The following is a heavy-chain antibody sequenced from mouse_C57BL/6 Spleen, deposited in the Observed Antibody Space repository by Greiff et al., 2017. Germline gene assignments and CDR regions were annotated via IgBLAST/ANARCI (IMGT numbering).Heavy chain of an antibody. D-gene: IGHD2-5*01. J-gene: IGHJ2*01. V-gene: IGHV1-64*01. CDR3: AKNSNYGPDD. CDR1: GYTFTSYW. Sequence: VQLQQPGAELVKPGASVKLSCKASGYTFTSYWMHWVKQRPGQGLEWIGMIHPNSGSTNYNEKFKSKATLTVDKSSSTAYMQLSSLTSEDSAVYYCAKNSNYGPDDWGQGTTLTVSS. CDR2: IHPNSGST.